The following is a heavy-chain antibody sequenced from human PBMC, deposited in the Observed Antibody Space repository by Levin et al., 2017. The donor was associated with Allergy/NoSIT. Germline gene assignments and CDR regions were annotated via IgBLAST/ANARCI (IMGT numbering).Heavy chain of an antibody. Sequence: PGGSLRLSCAASGFTFSRYWMGWLRQAPGKGLEWVANIKQDGSEKDYVDSAKGRFTISRDNAKNSLYLQMNSLRAEDTAVYYCARENYFDYWGQGTLVTVSS. CDR1: GFTFSRYW. J-gene: IGHJ4*02. CDR3: ARENYFDY. V-gene: IGHV3-7*01. CDR2: IKQDGSEK.